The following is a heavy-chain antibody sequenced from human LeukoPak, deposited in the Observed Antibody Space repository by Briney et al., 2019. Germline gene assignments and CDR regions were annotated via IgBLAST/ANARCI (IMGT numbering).Heavy chain of an antibody. CDR2: IYTSGST. CDR3: ARDKRYFDWLPRDYYYYMDV. J-gene: IGHJ6*03. CDR1: GGSISSYY. V-gene: IGHV4-4*07. D-gene: IGHD3-9*01. Sequence: SETLSLTCTVSGGSISSYYWSWIRQPAGKGLEWIGRIYTSGSTNYNPSLKSRVTMSVDTSKNQFSLKLSSVTAADTAVYYCARDKRYFDWLPRDYYYYMDVWGKGTTVTISS.